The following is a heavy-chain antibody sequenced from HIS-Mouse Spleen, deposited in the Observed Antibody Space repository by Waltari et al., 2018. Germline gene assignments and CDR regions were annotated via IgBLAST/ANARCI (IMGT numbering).Heavy chain of an antibody. J-gene: IGHJ5*02. CDR2: IYYSGST. D-gene: IGHD3-3*01. V-gene: IGHV4-31*03. Sequence: QVQLQESGPGLVKPSQTLSLTCTVPGGSTSSGGYYGSWIRQHPGQGLEWIGYIYYSGSTYYNPSLKSRVTISVDTSKNQFSLKLSSVTAADTAVYYCARSPYYDFWSGYSDNWFDPWGQGTLVTVSS. CDR1: GGSTSSGGYY. CDR3: ARSPYYDFWSGYSDNWFDP.